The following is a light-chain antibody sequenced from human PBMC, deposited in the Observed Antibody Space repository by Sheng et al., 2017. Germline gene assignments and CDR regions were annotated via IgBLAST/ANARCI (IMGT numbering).Light chain of an antibody. V-gene: IGLV3-25*03. Sequence: SYELTQPPSVSVSPGQTARITCSGDALPKQYAYWYQQKPGQALVLVIYKDSERPSGIPERFSGSSSGTTVTLTISGVQAEDEADYYCQSADSSGTNWVFGGGTKLTVL. CDR2: KDS. CDR1: ALPKQY. CDR3: QSADSSGTNWV. J-gene: IGLJ3*02.